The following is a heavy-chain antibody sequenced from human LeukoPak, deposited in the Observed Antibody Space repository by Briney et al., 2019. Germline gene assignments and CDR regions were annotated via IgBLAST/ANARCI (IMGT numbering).Heavy chain of an antibody. CDR2: ISSSSSTI. J-gene: IGHJ2*01. V-gene: IGHV3-48*01. Sequence: PGGSLRLSCAASGFTVNTYAMSWVRQAPGKGLEWVSYISSSSSTIYYADSVKGRFTISRDNSKNTLYLQMNSLRAEDTAVYYCARAHFRPDWYFDLWGRGTLVTVSS. D-gene: IGHD3-3*02. CDR1: GFTVNTYA. CDR3: ARAHFRPDWYFDL.